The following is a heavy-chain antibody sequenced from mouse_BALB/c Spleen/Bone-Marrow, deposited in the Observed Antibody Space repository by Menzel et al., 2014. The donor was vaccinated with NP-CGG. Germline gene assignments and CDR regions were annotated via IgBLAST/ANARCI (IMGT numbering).Heavy chain of an antibody. CDR3: ATYYRYDRRSAY. J-gene: IGHJ3*01. D-gene: IGHD2-14*01. CDR2: IDPANGNT. Sequence: LVESGAELVKPGASVKLSCTASGFNIKDTYMHWVKQRPEQGLEWIGRIDPANGNTKYDPKFQGKATITADTSSNTAYLQLSSLTSEDTAVYYCATYYRYDRRSAYWGQGTLVTVSA. V-gene: IGHV14-3*02. CDR1: GFNIKDTY.